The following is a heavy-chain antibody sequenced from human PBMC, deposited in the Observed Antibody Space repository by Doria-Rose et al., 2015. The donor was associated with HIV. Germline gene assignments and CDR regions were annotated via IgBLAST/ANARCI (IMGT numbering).Heavy chain of an antibody. Sequence: KKPGASVTVSCKTSGYTSSAYAVHWVRQAPGQRLEWMGWLNVGNGDTRYSRKFQDRVTITSDTSANTGYVALSSLRSEDTAVYYCARIHSLSSSSLGHWGQGTMGTGSS. CDR3: ARIHSLSSSSLGH. CDR1: GYTSSAYA. CDR2: LNVGNGDT. V-gene: IGHV1-3*01. J-gene: IGHJ4*02. D-gene: IGHD6-13*01.